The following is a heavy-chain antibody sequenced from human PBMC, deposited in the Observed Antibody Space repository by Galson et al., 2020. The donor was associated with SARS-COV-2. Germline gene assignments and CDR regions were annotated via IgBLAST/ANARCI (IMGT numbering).Heavy chain of an antibody. D-gene: IGHD3-22*01. CDR2: IYYSGST. Sequence: SETLSLTCTVSGGSISSSSYYWGWIRQPPGKGLEWIGSIYYSGSTYYNPSLKSRVTISVDTSKNQFSLKLSSVTAADTAVYYCARDGYDSSGYFFSHRRLGAFDIWGQGRMVTVSS. V-gene: IGHV4-39*07. CDR3: ARDGYDSSGYFFSHRRLGAFDI. CDR1: GGSISSSSYY. J-gene: IGHJ3*02.